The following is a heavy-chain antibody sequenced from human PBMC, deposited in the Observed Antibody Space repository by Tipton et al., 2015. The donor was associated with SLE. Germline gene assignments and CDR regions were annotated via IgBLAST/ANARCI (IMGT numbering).Heavy chain of an antibody. CDR3: AATPRQSVDY. D-gene: IGHD6-6*01. J-gene: IGHJ4*02. CDR1: GGSISSYY. V-gene: IGHV4-59*01. Sequence: TLSLTCTVSGGSISSYYWSWIRQPPGKGLEWIGYIYYSGSTNCNPSLKSRVTISVDTSKNQFSLMLSSLTAADTAVYYCAATPRQSVDYWGQGTLVIVSS. CDR2: IYYSGST.